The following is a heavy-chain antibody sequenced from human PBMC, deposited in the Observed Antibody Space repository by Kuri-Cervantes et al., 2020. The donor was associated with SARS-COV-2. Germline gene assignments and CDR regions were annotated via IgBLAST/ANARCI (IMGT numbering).Heavy chain of an antibody. D-gene: IGHD6-19*01. V-gene: IGHV4-61*08. CDR3: VTSLPRSGWDGEDAFDI. CDR1: GGSVSSSGYY. Sequence: GSLRLSCTVSGGSVSSSGYYWTWIRQPPGKGLEWIGHTYYSGTTKYNPSLKSRVTISIDTSKNQFSLKLSSVTAADAAVYYCVTSLPRSGWDGEDAFDIWGQGTMVTVSS. CDR2: TYYSGTT. J-gene: IGHJ3*02.